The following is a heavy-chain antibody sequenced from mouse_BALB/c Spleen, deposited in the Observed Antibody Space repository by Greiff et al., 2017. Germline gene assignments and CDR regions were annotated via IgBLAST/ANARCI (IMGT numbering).Heavy chain of an antibody. J-gene: IGHJ4*01. CDR1: GFSLTRYG. CDR3: ARNFPYYYGSSRYAMDY. D-gene: IGHD1-1*01. Sequence: VQLQQSGPGLVQPSQSLSITCTVSGFSLTRYGVHWVRQSPGKGLEWLGVIWSGGSTDYNAAFISRLSISKDNSKSQVFFKMNSLQANDTAIYYCARNFPYYYGSSRYAMDYWGQGTSVTVSS. V-gene: IGHV2-2*02. CDR2: IWSGGST.